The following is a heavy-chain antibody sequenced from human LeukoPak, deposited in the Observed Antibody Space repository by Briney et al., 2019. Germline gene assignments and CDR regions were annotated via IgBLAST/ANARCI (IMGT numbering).Heavy chain of an antibody. Sequence: WASVKVSCKASGYTFTSYGISWVRQAPGQGLEWMGWISAYNGNTNYAQKLQGRVTMTTDTSTSTAYMELRSQRSDDTAVYYCARDRPAKKLDDSSGYTAWGQGTLVTVSS. J-gene: IGHJ4*02. CDR2: ISAYNGNT. V-gene: IGHV1-18*01. CDR3: ARDRPAKKLDDSSGYTA. CDR1: GYTFTSYG. D-gene: IGHD3-22*01.